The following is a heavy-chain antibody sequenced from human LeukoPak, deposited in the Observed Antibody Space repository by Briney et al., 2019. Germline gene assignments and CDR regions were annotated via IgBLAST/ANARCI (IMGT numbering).Heavy chain of an antibody. D-gene: IGHD6-19*01. J-gene: IGHJ5*02. V-gene: IGHV3-30*03. CDR2: ISYDGSNK. CDR3: ARDAVAGTYNWFDP. CDR1: GFTFSSYG. Sequence: GGPLRLSCAASGFTFSSYGMHWVRQAPGKGLEWVAVISYDGSNKYYADSVKGRFTISRDNSKNTLYLQMNSLRAEDTAVYYCARDAVAGTYNWFDPWGQGTLVTVSS.